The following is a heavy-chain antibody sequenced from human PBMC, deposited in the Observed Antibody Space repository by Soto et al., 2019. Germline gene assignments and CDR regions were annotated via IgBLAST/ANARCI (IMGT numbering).Heavy chain of an antibody. CDR2: INHSGST. CDR1: GGSFSGYY. D-gene: IGHD6-13*01. J-gene: IGHJ5*02. CDR3: ARGGPRRAAAGTRFDP. Sequence: QVQLQQWGAGLLKPSETLSLTCAVYGGSFSGYYWSWIRQPPWKGLEWIGEINHSGSTNYNPSLKRLVTISVITSKNQSSLKLSSVTAADTAVYYCARGGPRRAAAGTRFDPWGQGTLVTVSS. V-gene: IGHV4-34*01.